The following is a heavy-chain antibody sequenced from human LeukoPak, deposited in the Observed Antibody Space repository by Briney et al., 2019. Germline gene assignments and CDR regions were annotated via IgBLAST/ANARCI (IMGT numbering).Heavy chain of an antibody. Sequence: GGSLRLSCAASGFTFNSYSMNWVRQAPGKGLERVSYISSSGSPIYYADSLKGRFTISRDNAKNSLYLQINSLRAEDTAVYYCARETSSWYPMDYWGQGTLVTVSS. D-gene: IGHD6-13*01. V-gene: IGHV3-48*01. J-gene: IGHJ4*02. CDR1: GFTFNSYS. CDR2: ISSSGSPI. CDR3: ARETSSWYPMDY.